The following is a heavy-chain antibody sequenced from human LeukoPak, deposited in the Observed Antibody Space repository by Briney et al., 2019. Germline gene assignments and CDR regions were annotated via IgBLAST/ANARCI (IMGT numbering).Heavy chain of an antibody. V-gene: IGHV1-2*02. CDR2: INPNRGGT. D-gene: IGHD3-16*01. Sequence: ASVKISCEASGYTFTGYYMHWVRQAPGQGLEWMGWINPNRGGTNYAQKFQGRVTMTRDTSISTAYMELSRLRSDDTAVYYCAREGVRGGHFDYWGQGTLVTVSS. CDR3: AREGVRGGHFDY. J-gene: IGHJ4*02. CDR1: GYTFTGYY.